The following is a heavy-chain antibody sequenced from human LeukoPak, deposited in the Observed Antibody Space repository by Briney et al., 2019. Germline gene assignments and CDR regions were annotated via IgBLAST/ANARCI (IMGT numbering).Heavy chain of an antibody. V-gene: IGHV3-53*01. CDR1: GFIVSSTY. CDR3: ARNPAFDV. CDR2: IYSSGST. J-gene: IGHJ3*01. Sequence: PGGSLRLSCAASGFIVSSTYMNWVRQAPGKGLEWVSIIYSSGSTYYTDSVKGRFTISRDNSKNSLYPQMNSLRAEDTAVYYCARNPAFDVWGQGTLVTVAS.